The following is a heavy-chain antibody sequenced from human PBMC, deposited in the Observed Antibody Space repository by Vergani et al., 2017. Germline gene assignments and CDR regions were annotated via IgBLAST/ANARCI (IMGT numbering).Heavy chain of an antibody. D-gene: IGHD6-19*01. J-gene: IGHJ2*01. V-gene: IGHV3-7*03. CDR3: ASRYSSASYWYFDL. CDR2: IKQDGSEK. CDR1: GFTFSSYW. Sequence: EVQLVESGGGLVQPGGSLRLSCAASGFTFSSYWMSWVRQAPGKGLEWVANIKQDGSEKYYVDSVKGRFTISRDNAKNSLYLQMNSLRAEDTAVYYCASRYSSASYWYFDLWGRGTLVTVSS.